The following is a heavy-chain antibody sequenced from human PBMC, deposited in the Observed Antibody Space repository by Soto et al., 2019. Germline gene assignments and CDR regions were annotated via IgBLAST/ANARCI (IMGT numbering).Heavy chain of an antibody. Sequence: GGSLRLSCSASGFTFSNCAMHWVRQAPGKGLEWVANIKQDGSEKYYVDSVKGRFTISRDNAKNSLYLQMNSLRAEDTAVYYCARDPERGYYLADAFDIWGQGTMVTVSS. D-gene: IGHD3-22*01. CDR3: ARDPERGYYLADAFDI. V-gene: IGHV3-7*01. CDR1: GFTFSNCA. CDR2: IKQDGSEK. J-gene: IGHJ3*02.